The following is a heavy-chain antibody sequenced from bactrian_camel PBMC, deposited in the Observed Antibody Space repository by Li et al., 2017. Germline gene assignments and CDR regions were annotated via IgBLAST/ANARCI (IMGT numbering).Heavy chain of an antibody. CDR1: EYPWGNNC. J-gene: IGHJ4*01. D-gene: IGHD1*01. Sequence: HVQLVESGGGSVQAGESLSLSCAASEYPWGNNCMGWFRQAPGKEREGVAAIAIGGGSTYYNNAVKGRFTISTDNTKNTVALQMNSLKPEDTGMYYCAADYLDVRRCLSLSHNNYWGQGTQVTVS. CDR3: AADYLDVRRCLSLSHNNY. V-gene: IGHV3S63*01. CDR2: IAIGGGST.